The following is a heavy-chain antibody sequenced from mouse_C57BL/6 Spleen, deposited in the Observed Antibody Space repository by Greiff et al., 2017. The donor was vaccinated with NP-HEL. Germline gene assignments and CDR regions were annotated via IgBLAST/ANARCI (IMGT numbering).Heavy chain of an antibody. D-gene: IGHD4-1*01. J-gene: IGHJ1*03. CDR1: GYAFSSYW. CDR3: ARSPNWDVGYFDV. V-gene: IGHV1-80*01. Sequence: VQLQQSGAELVKPGASVKISCKASGYAFSSYWMNWVKQRPGKGLEWIGQIYPGDGDTNYNGKFKGKATLTADKSSSTAYMQLSSLTSEDSAVYFCARSPNWDVGYFDVWGTGTTVTVSS. CDR2: IYPGDGDT.